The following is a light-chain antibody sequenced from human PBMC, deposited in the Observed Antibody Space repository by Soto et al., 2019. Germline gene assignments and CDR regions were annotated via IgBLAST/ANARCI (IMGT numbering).Light chain of an antibody. CDR1: QTVSDNF. V-gene: IGKV3-20*01. Sequence: EIVLTQSPGTLSLSPGERATLSCRASQTVSDNFLAWYQHKPGQAPRLLIYDASRRAPGIPDRFSDSGSGTDFTLTISRLEPEDFAVYYCQHYGTSQPTFGGGTKVDIK. J-gene: IGKJ4*01. CDR2: DAS. CDR3: QHYGTSQPT.